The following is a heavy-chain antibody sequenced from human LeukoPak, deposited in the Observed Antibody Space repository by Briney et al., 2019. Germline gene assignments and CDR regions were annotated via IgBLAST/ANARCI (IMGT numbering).Heavy chain of an antibody. D-gene: IGHD6-13*01. CDR3: ARLYSTLWGAVFDY. Sequence: SETLSLTCTVSGGSISSSSYYWGWIRQPPGKGLEWIGSIYYSGSTYYNPSLKSRVTISVDTSKNQFSLKLSSVTAADTAVYYCARLYSTLWGAVFDYWGQGTLVTVSS. J-gene: IGHJ4*02. V-gene: IGHV4-39*01. CDR2: IYYSGST. CDR1: GGSISSSSYY.